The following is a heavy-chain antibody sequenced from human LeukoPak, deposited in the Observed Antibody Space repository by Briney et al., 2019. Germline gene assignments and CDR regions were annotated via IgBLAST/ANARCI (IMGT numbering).Heavy chain of an antibody. CDR2: IFYSATT. V-gene: IGHV4-39*07. CDR3: ASVRLDAFDI. J-gene: IGHJ3*02. Sequence: WFRQAPGKGLEWIGNIFYSATTFYNPSLKNRVTISVDTSKNQFSLKLSSVTAADTAVYYCASVRLDAFDIWGQGTMVTVSS.